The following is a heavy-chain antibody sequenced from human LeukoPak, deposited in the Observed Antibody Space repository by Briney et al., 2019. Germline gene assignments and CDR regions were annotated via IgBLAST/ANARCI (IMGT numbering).Heavy chain of an antibody. V-gene: IGHV4-59*01. D-gene: IGHD6-13*01. CDR1: GGSISSYY. CDR3: ARGSVAAAVGDY. J-gene: IGHJ4*02. CDR2: IYYSGST. Sequence: PETLSLTCTVSGGSISSYYWSWIRQPPGKGLEWIGYIYYSGSTNYNPSLKSRVTISVDTSKNQFSLKLSSVTAADTAVYYCARGSVAAAVGDYWGQGTLVTVSS.